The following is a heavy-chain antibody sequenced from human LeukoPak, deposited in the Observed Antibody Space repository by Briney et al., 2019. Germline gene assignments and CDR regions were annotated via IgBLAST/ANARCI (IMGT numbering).Heavy chain of an antibody. J-gene: IGHJ4*02. V-gene: IGHV3-21*01. CDR1: GFTFSSYS. CDR3: AREYSYGYGGFDY. Sequence: GGSLRLSCAASGFTFSSYSMNWVRQAPGKGLEWVSSISSSSSYIYYADSVKGRFTISRDNSKNTLYLQMNSLRAVDTAIYYCAREYSYGYGGFDYWGQGTLVTVSS. CDR2: ISSSSSYI. D-gene: IGHD5-18*01.